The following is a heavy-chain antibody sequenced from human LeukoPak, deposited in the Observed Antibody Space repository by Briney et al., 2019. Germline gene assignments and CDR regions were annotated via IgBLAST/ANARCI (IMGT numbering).Heavy chain of an antibody. D-gene: IGHD3-10*01. CDR3: AREGETHRPNMVRGVQNWFDP. V-gene: IGHV4-34*01. J-gene: IGHJ5*02. CDR2: INHSGST. CDR1: GGSFSGYY. Sequence: SETLSLTCAVYGGSFSGYYWSWIRQPPGKGLEWIGEINHSGSTNYNPSLKSRVTISVDTSKNQLSLKLSSVTAADTAVYYCAREGETHRPNMVRGVQNWFDPWGQGTLVTVSS.